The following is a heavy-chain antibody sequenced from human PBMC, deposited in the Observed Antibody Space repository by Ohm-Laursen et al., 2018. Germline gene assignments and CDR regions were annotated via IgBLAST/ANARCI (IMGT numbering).Heavy chain of an antibody. CDR1: GFSFTTYG. CDR2: IWYDGSNK. CDR3: ARDLGIQLWGFDY. Sequence: RSLRLSCTASGFSFTTYGMHWVRQAPGTGLEWVAVIWYDGSNKYYADSVKGRFTISRDNSKNTLYLQMNSLRAEDTAVYYCARDLGIQLWGFDYWGQGTLVTVSS. D-gene: IGHD5-18*01. V-gene: IGHV3-33*08. J-gene: IGHJ4*02.